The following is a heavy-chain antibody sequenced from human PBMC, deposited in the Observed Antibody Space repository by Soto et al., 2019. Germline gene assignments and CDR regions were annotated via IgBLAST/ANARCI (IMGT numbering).Heavy chain of an antibody. CDR3: ARDPAMVRGVISLFDP. J-gene: IGHJ5*02. CDR1: GDSVSSNSAA. CDR2: TYYRSKWYN. Sequence: SQTLSLTCAISGDSVSSNSAAWNWIRQSPSRGLEWLGRTYYRSKWYNDYAVSVKSRITINPDTSKNQFSLQLNSATPEDTAVYYCARDPAMVRGVISLFDPWGQGTLVTVSS. V-gene: IGHV6-1*01. D-gene: IGHD3-10*01.